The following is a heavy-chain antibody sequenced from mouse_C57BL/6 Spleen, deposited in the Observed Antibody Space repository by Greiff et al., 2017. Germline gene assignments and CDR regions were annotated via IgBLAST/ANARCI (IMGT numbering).Heavy chain of an antibody. V-gene: IGHV1-15*01. CDR1: GYTFTDYE. CDR3: TRTDGYYAMDY. D-gene: IGHD2-3*01. CDR2: IDPETGGT. J-gene: IGHJ4*01. Sequence: VQLQQSGAELVRPGASVTLSCKASGYTFTDYEMHWVKQTPVHGLEWIGAIDPETGGTAYNQKFKSKAILTADKSSSTAYMELRSLASEDSAVYYCTRTDGYYAMDYWGQGTSVTVSS.